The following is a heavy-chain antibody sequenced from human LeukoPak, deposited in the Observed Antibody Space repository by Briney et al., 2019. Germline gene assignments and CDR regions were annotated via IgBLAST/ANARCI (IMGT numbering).Heavy chain of an antibody. CDR3: ARQAGLDILAGYWFDL. D-gene: IGHD3-9*01. J-gene: IGHJ5*02. V-gene: IGHV4-39*01. CDR1: GDSIRTHSYY. Sequence: PSETLSLTCQVSGDSIRTHSYYWAWIRQHPGAGLEWIGSVFYSGSTYYTPSLKSRVYISADPSKNSFSLKLTSVTAADTAVYYCARQAGLDILAGYWFDLWGQGTLVCVS. CDR2: VFYSGST.